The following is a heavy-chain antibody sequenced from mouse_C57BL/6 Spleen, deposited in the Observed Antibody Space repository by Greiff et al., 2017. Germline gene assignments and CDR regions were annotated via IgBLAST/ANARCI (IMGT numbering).Heavy chain of an antibody. CDR3: VEHGRSSLYAMDY. Sequence: EVQLVESGGGLVQPKGSLKLSCAASGFSFNTYAMNWVRQAPGKGLEWVARIRSKSNNYATYDADSVKDRITISRDDSENKLYLQMNNLKTEDTAEYYGVEHGRSSLYAMDYWGQGTSVTVSS. D-gene: IGHD1-1*01. J-gene: IGHJ4*01. CDR2: IRSKSNNYAT. CDR1: GFSFNTYA. V-gene: IGHV10-1*01.